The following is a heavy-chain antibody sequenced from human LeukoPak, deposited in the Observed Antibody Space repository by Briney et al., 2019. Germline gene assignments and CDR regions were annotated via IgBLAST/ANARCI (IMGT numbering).Heavy chain of an antibody. V-gene: IGHV3-74*01. D-gene: IGHD3-16*01. CDR3: ARGFWGWEVDY. CDR1: GFTFSSYW. Sequence: GGSLRLSCAASGFTFSSYWMHWVRQAPGKGLVWVSRINGDGSDTNYADSEKGRFTISRDNAKNTLYLQMNSLRAEDTAVYFCARGFWGWEVDYWGQGTLVTVSS. CDR2: INGDGSDT. J-gene: IGHJ4*02.